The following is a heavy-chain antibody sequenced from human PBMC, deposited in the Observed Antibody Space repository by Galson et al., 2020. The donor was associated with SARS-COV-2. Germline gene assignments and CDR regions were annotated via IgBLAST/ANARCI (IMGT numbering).Heavy chain of an antibody. CDR2: IYYSGFT. CDR3: ARWNEGLDY. V-gene: IGHV4-59*01. J-gene: IGHJ4*02. D-gene: IGHD1-1*01. Sequence: SETLSLTCTVSGGSIIAYYWSWIRQPPGKGLEWTGYIYYSGFTDYNPSLQSRVTIPVDTSKTQLSLKLNSLTAADTAVYYCARWNEGLDYWGQGMLVTVSS. CDR1: GGSIIAYY.